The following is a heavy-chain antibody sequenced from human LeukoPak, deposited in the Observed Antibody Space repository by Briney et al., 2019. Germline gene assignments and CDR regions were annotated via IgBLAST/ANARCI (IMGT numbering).Heavy chain of an antibody. Sequence: GGSLRLSCAASGFTVSSKHMTWVRQAPGKGPEWVSVVYSGGTTYYADSLKGRFTISKDNSNNTLYLQMNSLRAEDTAVYYCTSRVVVPAAISDYWGQGTLVTVSS. V-gene: IGHV3-53*01. CDR3: TSRVVVPAAISDY. D-gene: IGHD2-2*01. CDR1: GFTVSSKH. J-gene: IGHJ4*02. CDR2: VYSGGTT.